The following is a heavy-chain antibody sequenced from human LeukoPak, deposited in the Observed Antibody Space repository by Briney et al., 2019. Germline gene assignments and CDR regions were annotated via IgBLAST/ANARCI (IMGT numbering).Heavy chain of an antibody. CDR3: ARGLAWASYFDY. CDR1: GGSISSYY. CDR2: IYYSGST. Sequence: SETLSLTCTVSGGSISSYYWSWIRQPPGKGLEWIGYIYYSGSTNYNPSLKSRVTISVDTSKNQFSLKLSSVTAADTAVYYCARGLAWASYFDYWGQGTLVTVSS. J-gene: IGHJ4*02. D-gene: IGHD3-3*02. V-gene: IGHV4-59*01.